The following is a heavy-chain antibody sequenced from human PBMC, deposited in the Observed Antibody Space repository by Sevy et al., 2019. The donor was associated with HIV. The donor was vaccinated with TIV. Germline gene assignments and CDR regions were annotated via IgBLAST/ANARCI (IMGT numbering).Heavy chain of an antibody. Sequence: GGSLRLSCTASGFTFGDYAMSWFRQAPGKGLEWVGFIRSKAYGGTTEYAASVRGRFTISRDDSKSIAYLQMNSLKTEDTAVYYCTRDRDRRYYDSSGYPAYYYGMDDWGQGTTVTVSS. CDR1: GFTFGDYA. CDR2: IRSKAYGGTT. CDR3: TRDRDRRYYDSSGYPAYYYGMDD. J-gene: IGHJ6*02. D-gene: IGHD3-22*01. V-gene: IGHV3-49*03.